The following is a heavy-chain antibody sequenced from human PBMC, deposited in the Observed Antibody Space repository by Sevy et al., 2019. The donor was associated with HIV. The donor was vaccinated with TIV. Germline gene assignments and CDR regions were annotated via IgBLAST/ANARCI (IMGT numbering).Heavy chain of an antibody. J-gene: IGHJ4*02. D-gene: IGHD6-19*01. V-gene: IGHV3-49*04. Sequence: GGSLRLSCTASGFTFSDYAMSWVRQAPGKGLVWVGFMKTKTYGGTTEYAASVKGRFIISRDDSKNIAYLQMNSLKTEDTAVYYCTRDLYGSGWFYFDYWGQGTLVTVSS. CDR1: GFTFSDYA. CDR2: MKTKTYGGTT. CDR3: TRDLYGSGWFYFDY.